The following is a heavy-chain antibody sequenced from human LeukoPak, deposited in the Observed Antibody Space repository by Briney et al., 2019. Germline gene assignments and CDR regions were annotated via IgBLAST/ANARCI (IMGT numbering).Heavy chain of an antibody. Sequence: PGGSLRLSCAASGFTFSSYWMHWVRQTPGKGLMWVSRIKSDGSTTDYAGSVKGRFTISRDNAKNTLYLQMNSLRAEDTAVYYCARLGAPTYALDIWGLGTMVTVSS. J-gene: IGHJ3*02. CDR3: ARLGAPTYALDI. D-gene: IGHD3-10*01. V-gene: IGHV3-74*01. CDR2: IKSDGSTT. CDR1: GFTFSSYW.